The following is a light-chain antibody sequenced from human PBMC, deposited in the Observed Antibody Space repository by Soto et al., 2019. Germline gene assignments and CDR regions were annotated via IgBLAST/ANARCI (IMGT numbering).Light chain of an antibody. J-gene: IGKJ1*01. V-gene: IGKV3-15*01. Sequence: IVMTQSPATLSVSPGESATLSCSASQSISRHLAWYQQKPGQAPRLIIYAASTRATGIPARFSGSGSGTEFTLSISSPQSEDFAVYYCHQYNDWPPGGTFGQGTKV. CDR1: QSISRH. CDR2: AAS. CDR3: HQYNDWPPGGT.